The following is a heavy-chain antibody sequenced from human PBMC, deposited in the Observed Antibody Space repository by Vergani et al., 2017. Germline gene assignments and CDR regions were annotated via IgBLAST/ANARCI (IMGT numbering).Heavy chain of an antibody. CDR3: AGQLRVLEWLLLRGARSGYYSMDV. D-gene: IGHD3-3*01. CDR1: GGSISSSSYY. Sequence: QLQLQESGPGLVKPSETLSLTCTVSGGSISSSSYYWGWIRQPPGKGLEWIGSIYYSGSTYYNPSLKSRVTISVDTSKNQFSLKLSSVTAADTAVYDCAGQLRVLEWLLLRGARSGYYSMDVWGQGTTVTVSS. CDR2: IYYSGST. J-gene: IGHJ6*02. V-gene: IGHV4-39*01.